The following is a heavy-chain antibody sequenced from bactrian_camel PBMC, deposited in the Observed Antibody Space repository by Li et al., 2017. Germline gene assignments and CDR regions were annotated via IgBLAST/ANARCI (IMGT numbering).Heavy chain of an antibody. V-gene: IGHV3S53*01. CDR2: LDSDGSP. D-gene: IGHD3*01. J-gene: IGHJ4*01. Sequence: HVQLVESGGGSVPPGGSLTLSCAASGSIGSKFSMGWFRQAPGEEDEPVAEREPLAVLDSDGSPAYADSVKGRFTISKDNAEKTLYLQMNSLKPEDTAMYYCAATAGSWCYPPHFPLNYHYWGQGTQVTVS. CDR3: AATAGSWCYPPHFPLNYHY. CDR1: GSIGSKFS.